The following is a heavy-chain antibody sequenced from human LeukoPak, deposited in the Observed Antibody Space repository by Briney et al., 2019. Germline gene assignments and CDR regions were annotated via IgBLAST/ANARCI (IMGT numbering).Heavy chain of an antibody. CDR2: ISDSGGRT. Sequence: GGSLRLSCAVSGITLSNYGMSWVRQAPGKGLEWVAGISDSGGRTNYADSVKGRFTISRDNPKNTLYLQTNSLRAEDTAVYFCAKRGVVIRVILVGFHKEAYYFDSWGQGALITVSS. CDR1: GITLSNYG. V-gene: IGHV3-23*01. J-gene: IGHJ4*02. D-gene: IGHD3-22*01. CDR3: AKRGVVIRVILVGFHKEAYYFDS.